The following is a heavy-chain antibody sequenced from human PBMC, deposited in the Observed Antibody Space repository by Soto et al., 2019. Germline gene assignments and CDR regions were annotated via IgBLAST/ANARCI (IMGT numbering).Heavy chain of an antibody. CDR1: GGSISSYY. Sequence: PSETLSLTCTVSGGSISSYYWSWIRQPPGKGLEWIGYIYSSGSTNHNPSLKSRVTIPVDTSKNQFSLKLRSVTAADTAVYYCARDKIWGSYRRHFDYWGQGTLVTVSS. CDR3: ARDKIWGSYRRHFDY. V-gene: IGHV4-59*01. J-gene: IGHJ4*02. D-gene: IGHD3-16*02. CDR2: IYSSGST.